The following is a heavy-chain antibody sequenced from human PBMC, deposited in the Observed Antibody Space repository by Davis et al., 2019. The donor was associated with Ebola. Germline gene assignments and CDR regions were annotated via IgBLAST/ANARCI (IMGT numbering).Heavy chain of an antibody. CDR1: GGSISSYY. V-gene: IGHV4-59*01. J-gene: IGHJ6*02. CDR3: ARGGRDGYNDGGGYYYYYYGMDV. Sequence: SETLSLTCTVSGGSISSYYWSWIRQPPGKGLEWIGYIYYSGSTNYNPSLKSRVTISVDTSKNQFSLKLSSVTAADPAVYYCARGGRDGYNDGGGYYYYYYGMDVWGQGTTVTVSS. CDR2: IYYSGST. D-gene: IGHD5-24*01.